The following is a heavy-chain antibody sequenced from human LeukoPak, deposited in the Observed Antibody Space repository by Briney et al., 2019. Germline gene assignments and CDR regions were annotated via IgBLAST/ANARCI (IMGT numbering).Heavy chain of an antibody. V-gene: IGHV1-69*01. D-gene: IGHD3-10*01. CDR1: GGTFSSYA. CDR2: IIPIFGTA. J-gene: IGHJ6*03. Sequence: GASVKVSCKASGGTFSSYAISWVRQAPGRGLEWMGGIIPIFGTANYAQKFQGRVTITADESTSTAYMELSSLRSEDTAVYYCARGGRVVRGVIGQYYYYYMDVWGKGTTVTISS. CDR3: ARGGRVVRGVIGQYYYYYMDV.